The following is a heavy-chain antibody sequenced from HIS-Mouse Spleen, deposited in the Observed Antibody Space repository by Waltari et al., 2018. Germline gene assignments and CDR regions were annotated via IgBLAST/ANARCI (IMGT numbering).Heavy chain of an antibody. CDR1: GGSISSSSYY. J-gene: IGHJ4*02. D-gene: IGHD2-15*01. CDR2: IYYSGGT. Sequence: QLQLQESGPGLVKPSETLSLTCTVSGGSISSSSYYWGWIRQPPGKGLEWIGSIYYSGGTDYHPPLKSRVTISGDTSKNQFSLKLSSVTAADTAVYYCASGVVVAATAVHFDYWGQGTLVTVSS. CDR3: ASGVVVAATAVHFDY. V-gene: IGHV4-39*07.